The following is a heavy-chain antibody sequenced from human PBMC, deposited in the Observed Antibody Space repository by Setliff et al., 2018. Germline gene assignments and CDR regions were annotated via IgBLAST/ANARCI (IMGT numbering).Heavy chain of an antibody. Sequence: GGSLRLSCAASGFTFSSDPMNWVRQAPGKGLEWLSNIRNDGATTSYADSVKGRFTISRDNAKRSLYLHMNGLRADDTGVYYCVRDDADNYDAFDNWGQGTLVTVSS. V-gene: IGHV3-48*03. CDR1: GFTFSSDP. D-gene: IGHD3-22*01. CDR2: IRNDGATT. J-gene: IGHJ3*02. CDR3: VRDDADNYDAFDN.